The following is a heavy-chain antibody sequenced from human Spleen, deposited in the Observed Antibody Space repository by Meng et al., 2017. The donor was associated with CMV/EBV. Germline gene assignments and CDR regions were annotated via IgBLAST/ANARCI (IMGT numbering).Heavy chain of an antibody. J-gene: IGHJ4*02. V-gene: IGHV3-21*04. CDR2: IIGSNKYI. CDR3: VKDTGVVVPAPHQGFDY. CDR1: GFTFSNYS. D-gene: IGHD2-2*01. Sequence: GGSLRLSCAASGFTFSNYSMNWVRQAPGRGLEWVSSIIGSNKYIYYADSLKGRFTISRDNAKNSMYLQMNSLRPEDTAIYFCVKDTGVVVPAPHQGFDYWGQGALVTVSS.